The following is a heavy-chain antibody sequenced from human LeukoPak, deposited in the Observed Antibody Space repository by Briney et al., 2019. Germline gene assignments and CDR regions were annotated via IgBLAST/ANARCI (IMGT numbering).Heavy chain of an antibody. V-gene: IGHV3-66*02. CDR2: IYADGTT. Sequence: GGSLRLSCAASGFSVNYDYMTWVRQAPGKGLQWVSVIYADGTTKYADSVKGRFTISRDNSKNTVSLQMHSLRTEDTAVYHCAGGASWYDYWGQGTLVTVSS. J-gene: IGHJ4*02. CDR1: GFSVNYDY. D-gene: IGHD6-13*01. CDR3: AGGASWYDY.